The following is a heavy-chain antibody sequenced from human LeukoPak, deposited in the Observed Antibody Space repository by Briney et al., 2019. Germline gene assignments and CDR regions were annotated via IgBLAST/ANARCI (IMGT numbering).Heavy chain of an antibody. D-gene: IGHD2-2*01. Sequence: SGGSLRLSCAASGFTFSNYAMSWVRQAPDKGLEWVSSISNTGGSTYYADSVKGRFTISRDNSKNTLYLQMNSLRAEDTAVYYCAKAGGYCSSTSCYEMDVWGQGTTVTVSS. CDR3: AKAGGYCSSTSCYEMDV. CDR2: ISNTGGST. CDR1: GFTFSNYA. V-gene: IGHV3-23*01. J-gene: IGHJ6*02.